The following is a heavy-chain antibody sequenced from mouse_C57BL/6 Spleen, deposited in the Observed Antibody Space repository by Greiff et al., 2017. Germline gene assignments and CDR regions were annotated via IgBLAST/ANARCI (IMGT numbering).Heavy chain of an antibody. V-gene: IGHV5-2*01. CDR2: INSDGGST. CDR3: ARQGIYDGYYGAMDY. J-gene: IGHJ4*01. CDR1: EYEFPSHD. D-gene: IGHD2-3*01. Sequence: EVKVEESGGGLVQPGESLKLSCESNEYEFPSHDMSWVRKTPEKRLELVAAINSDGGSTYYPDTMERRFIISRDNTKKTLYLQMSSLRSEDTALYYCARQGIYDGYYGAMDYWGQGTSVTVSS.